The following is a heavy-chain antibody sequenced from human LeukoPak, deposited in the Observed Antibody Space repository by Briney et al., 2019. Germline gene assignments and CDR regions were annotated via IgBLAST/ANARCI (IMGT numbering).Heavy chain of an antibody. CDR1: GFTFSLYD. V-gene: IGHV3-13*04. CDR2: IGTAGDT. Sequence: GGSLRLSCAASGFTFSLYDMYWVRQATGKGLEWVSTIGTAGDTYYPGSVKGRFTVSRENAKNSLYLQMNSLTAGDTVVYYCARKIAAGRGDAFDIWGQGTMVIVSS. D-gene: IGHD6-13*01. CDR3: ARKIAAGRGDAFDI. J-gene: IGHJ3*02.